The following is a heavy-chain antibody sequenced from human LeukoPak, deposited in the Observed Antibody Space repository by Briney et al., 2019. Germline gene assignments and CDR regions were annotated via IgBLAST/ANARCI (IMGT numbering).Heavy chain of an antibody. V-gene: IGHV1-69*13. CDR2: IIPIFGTA. D-gene: IGHD1-1*01. CDR3: ARDETGTYNWFDP. CDR1: GGTFSSYD. Sequence: SVKVSCKASGGTFSSYDISRVRQAPGQGLEWMGGIIPIFGTANYAQKFQGRVTITADESTSTAYMELSSLRSEDTAVYYCARDETGTYNWFDPWGQGTLVTVSS. J-gene: IGHJ5*02.